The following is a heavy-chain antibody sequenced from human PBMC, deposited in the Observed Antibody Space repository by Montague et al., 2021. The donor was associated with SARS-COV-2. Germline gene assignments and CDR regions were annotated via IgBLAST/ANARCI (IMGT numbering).Heavy chain of an antibody. J-gene: IGHJ4*02. CDR3: ARDNYDYVWGSYRYIY. D-gene: IGHD3-16*02. CDR2: ISYDGSNK. V-gene: IGHV3-30*04. CDR1: GFNFSSYA. Sequence: SRRISCDASGFNFSSYAMHWVRQAPGKGLEWVAVISYDGSNKYYADSVKGRFTISRDNSKNTLYLQMNSLRAEDTAVYYCARDNYDYVWGSYRYIYWGQGTLVTVSS.